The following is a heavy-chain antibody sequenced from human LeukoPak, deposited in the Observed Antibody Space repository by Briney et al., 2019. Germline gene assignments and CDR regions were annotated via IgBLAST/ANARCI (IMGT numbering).Heavy chain of an antibody. CDR3: AKVVSNGYYDSSGYFDY. V-gene: IGHV3-30*02. CDR2: IRYDGSNK. D-gene: IGHD3-22*01. J-gene: IGHJ4*02. Sequence: GGSLRLSCAASGFTFSSYGIHWVRQAPGKGLEWVAFIRYDGSNKYHADSVKGRFTISRDNSKNTLYLQMNSLRAEDTAVYYCAKVVSNGYYDSSGYFDYWGQGTLVTVSS. CDR1: GFTFSSYG.